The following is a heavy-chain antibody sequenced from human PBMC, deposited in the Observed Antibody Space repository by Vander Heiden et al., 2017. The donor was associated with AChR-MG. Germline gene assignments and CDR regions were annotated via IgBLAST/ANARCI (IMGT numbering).Heavy chain of an antibody. D-gene: IGHD6-13*01. Sequence: QITLKESGPTLVKPAQTLTLTCTFSGFSLTTGGVGVGWIRQPPGMALEWLALIYWDDQERYRPSLQSRLTITKDTSKNQVVLTLTNVDPVDAGTYYCARRPLASAGSGQMIDYWGQGALVTVSS. V-gene: IGHV2-5*02. CDR2: IYWDDQE. J-gene: IGHJ4*02. CDR3: ARRPLASAGSGQMIDY. CDR1: GFSLTTGGVG.